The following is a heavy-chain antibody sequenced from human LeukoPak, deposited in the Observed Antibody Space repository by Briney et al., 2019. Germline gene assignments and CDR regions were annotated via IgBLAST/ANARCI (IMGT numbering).Heavy chain of an antibody. D-gene: IGHD6-6*01. Sequence: ASVKVSCKASGYTFTGYFIHWVRQAPGQRLEWMGWISCNTGDTDYAQIFQGRITMTRDTSIATAFLDLSRLTFDDTAVYYCARRFRDSSSYDLDYWGQGTLVTVSS. CDR1: GYTFTGYF. CDR2: ISCNTGDT. CDR3: ARRFRDSSSYDLDY. J-gene: IGHJ4*02. V-gene: IGHV1-2*02.